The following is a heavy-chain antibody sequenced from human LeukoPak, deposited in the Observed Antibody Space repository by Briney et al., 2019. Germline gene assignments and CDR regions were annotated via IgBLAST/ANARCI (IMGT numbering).Heavy chain of an antibody. CDR1: GGSISSYY. CDR2: IYTSGST. Sequence: SETLSLTCTVSGGSISSYYWSWIRQPPGKGLEWIGYIYTSGSTNYNPSLKSRVTISLDTSKSQFSLKLSSVTAADTAVYYCARGRYDSSGLYFDYWGQGTLVAVSS. J-gene: IGHJ4*02. V-gene: IGHV4-4*09. D-gene: IGHD3-22*01. CDR3: ARGRYDSSGLYFDY.